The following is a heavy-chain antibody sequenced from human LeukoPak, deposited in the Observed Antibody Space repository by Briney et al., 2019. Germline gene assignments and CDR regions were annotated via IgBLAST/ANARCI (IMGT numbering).Heavy chain of an antibody. J-gene: IGHJ4*02. CDR2: IKPNSGGT. Sequence: ASVNVSCKAFGYPFTAYYIHWVRRAPGQGPEWMGLIKPNSGGTNYAQKFQGRATMTRDTSISTAYMELTGLRSDDTAMYYCARVGTLELGFDYWGQGTLVTVSS. D-gene: IGHD1-7*01. CDR1: GYPFTAYY. V-gene: IGHV1-2*02. CDR3: ARVGTLELGFDY.